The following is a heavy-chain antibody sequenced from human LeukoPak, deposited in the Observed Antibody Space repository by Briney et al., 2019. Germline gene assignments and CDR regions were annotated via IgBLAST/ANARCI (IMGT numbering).Heavy chain of an antibody. CDR3: ARDYYDSSGYPSAVY. CDR2: ISYDGSNK. V-gene: IGHV3-30*03. Sequence: GGSLRLSCAASGFTFSSYWMSWVRQAPGKGLEWVAVISYDGSNKYYADSVKGRFTISRDNSKNTLYLQMNSLRAEDTAVYYCARDYYDSSGYPSAVYWGQGTLVTVSS. J-gene: IGHJ4*02. D-gene: IGHD3-22*01. CDR1: GFTFSSYW.